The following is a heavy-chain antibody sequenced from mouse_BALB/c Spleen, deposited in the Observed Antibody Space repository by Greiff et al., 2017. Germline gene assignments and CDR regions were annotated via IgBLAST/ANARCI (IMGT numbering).Heavy chain of an antibody. CDR1: GFTFSSFG. D-gene: IGHD2-3*01. Sequence: EVMLVESGGGLVQPGGSRKLSCAASGFTFSSFGMHWVRQAPEKGLEWVAYISSGSSTIYYADTVKGRFTISRDNPKNTLFLQMTDLRSEDTAMCYCARGWGAMDYWGQGTSVTVSS. CDR3: ARGWGAMDY. CDR2: ISSGSSTI. V-gene: IGHV5-17*02. J-gene: IGHJ4*01.